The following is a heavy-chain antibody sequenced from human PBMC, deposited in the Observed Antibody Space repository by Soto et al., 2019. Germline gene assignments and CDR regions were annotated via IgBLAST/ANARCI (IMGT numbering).Heavy chain of an antibody. CDR3: AHRLNFYCSGGSCYPQGWFDP. CDR2: IYWDDDK. Sequence: SGPTLVKPTQTLTLTCTFSGFSLSTSGVGVGWIRQPPGKALEWLALIYWDDDKRYSPSLKSRLTITKDTSKNQVVLTMTNMDPVDTATYYCAHRLNFYCSGGSCYPQGWFDPWGQGTLVTVSS. V-gene: IGHV2-5*02. D-gene: IGHD2-15*01. CDR1: GFSLSTSGVG. J-gene: IGHJ5*02.